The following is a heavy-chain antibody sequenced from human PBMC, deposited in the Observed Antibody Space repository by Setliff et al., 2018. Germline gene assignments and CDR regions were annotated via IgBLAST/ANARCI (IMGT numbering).Heavy chain of an antibody. Sequence: ASVKVSCKASGYTFTNYNMHWVRQAPGQGLEWMGIINASGGSTTYAQKFQGRVTMTRDTSTSTVYLEMTSLSSEDTAVYYCARGQGSGYAYYFDYWGQGTLVTVSS. CDR2: INASGGST. V-gene: IGHV1-46*01. CDR1: GYTFTNYN. D-gene: IGHD5-12*01. J-gene: IGHJ4*02. CDR3: ARGQGSGYAYYFDY.